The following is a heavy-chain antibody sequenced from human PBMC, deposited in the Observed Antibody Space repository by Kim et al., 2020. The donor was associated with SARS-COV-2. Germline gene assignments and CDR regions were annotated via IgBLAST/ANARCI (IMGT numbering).Heavy chain of an antibody. J-gene: IGHJ4*02. D-gene: IGHD6-13*01. V-gene: IGHV3-23*01. CDR2: YSYGNL. CDR3: AKEGQLGYFDH. Sequence: GGSLRLSCAPSGFIFSNKAMSWVRQAPGKGLEWVAAYSYGNLFYADSVKGRFTLSRDDSKNTLYLQMSSLRADDTAVYYCAKEGQLGYFDHWGQGILVTVSS. CDR1: GFIFSNKA.